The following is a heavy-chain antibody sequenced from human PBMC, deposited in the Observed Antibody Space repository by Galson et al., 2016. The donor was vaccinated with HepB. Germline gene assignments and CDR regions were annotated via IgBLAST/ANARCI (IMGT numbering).Heavy chain of an antibody. V-gene: IGHV3-7*01. CDR1: GFTFSAYW. J-gene: IGHJ4*02. D-gene: IGHD5-24*01. CDR3: ARDFPEMAVGSPSPGY. CDR2: IEMDGSEK. Sequence: SLRLSCAASGFTFSAYWMYWVRQTPGKGLEWVANIEMDGSEKYYAESVRGRFTISRDNAKNSLYLQMNSLRAEDTAVYYCARDFPEMAVGSPSPGYWGQGTLVTVSS.